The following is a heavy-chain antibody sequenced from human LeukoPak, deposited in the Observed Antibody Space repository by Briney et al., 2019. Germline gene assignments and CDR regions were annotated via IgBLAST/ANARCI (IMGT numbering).Heavy chain of an antibody. CDR1: GGSMSPYY. J-gene: IGHJ6*02. Sequence: SETLSLTCTVSGGSMSPYYWSWIRQPPGKGLEWIGEINHSGSTNYNPSLKSRVTISVDTSKNQFSLKLSSVTAADTAVYYCARGYCSGGSCYLDPWGQGTTVTVSS. V-gene: IGHV4-34*01. CDR3: ARGYCSGGSCYLDP. D-gene: IGHD2-15*01. CDR2: INHSGST.